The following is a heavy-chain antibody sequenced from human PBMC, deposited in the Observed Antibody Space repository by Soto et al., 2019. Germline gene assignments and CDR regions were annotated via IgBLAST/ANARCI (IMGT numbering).Heavy chain of an antibody. J-gene: IGHJ4*02. CDR1: GDSITSTSYY. CDR2: IHYSGST. Sequence: LSLTCTVSGDSITSTSYYWGWIRQPSGKGLEWIGCIHYSGSTYYNPSLRSRVTSSVDTSKNQFSLKVSSVTAADTAVYYCARRLFSSTWPSYFDYWGEGTLVTVSS. D-gene: IGHD6-13*01. CDR3: ARRLFSSTWPSYFDY. V-gene: IGHV4-39*01.